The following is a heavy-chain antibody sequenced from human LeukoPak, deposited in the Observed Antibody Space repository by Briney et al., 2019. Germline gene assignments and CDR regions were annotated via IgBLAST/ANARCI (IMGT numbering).Heavy chain of an antibody. CDR1: GFTFSSYS. CDR2: ISSSSSYI. V-gene: IGHV3-21*01. Sequence: GGSLRLSCAASGFTFSSYSMNWVRQAPGKGLEWVSSISSSSSYIYYADPVKGRFTISRDNAKNSLHLQMNSLRAEDTAVYYCARDRTRGVMDYWGQGTLVTVSS. D-gene: IGHD3-10*01. J-gene: IGHJ4*02. CDR3: ARDRTRGVMDY.